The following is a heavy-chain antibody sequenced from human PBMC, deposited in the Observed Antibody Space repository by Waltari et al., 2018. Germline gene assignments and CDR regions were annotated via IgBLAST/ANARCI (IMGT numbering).Heavy chain of an antibody. CDR3: ARENWNVDYYYYGMDV. D-gene: IGHD1-1*01. J-gene: IGHJ6*02. V-gene: IGHV3-53*01. CDR2: IYSGGST. CDR1: GFTVSSNY. Sequence: EVQLVESGGGLIQPGGSLRLSCAASGFTVSSNYMSWVRQAPGKGLEWVSVIYSGGSTYYADSVKGRFTISRDNSKNTLYLQMNSLRAEDTAVYYCARENWNVDYYYYGMDVWGQGTTVTVSS.